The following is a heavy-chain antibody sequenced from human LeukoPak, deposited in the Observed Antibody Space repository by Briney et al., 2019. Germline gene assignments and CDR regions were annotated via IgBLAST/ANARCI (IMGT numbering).Heavy chain of an antibody. V-gene: IGHV3-48*03. Sequence: GGSLRLSCAASGFTFSSYEMNWVRQAPGKGLEWVSYISSSGSTIYYADSVKGRFTISRDNAKNSLYLQMNSLRAEDTAVYYCARAGLLWSGELPTWFDPWGQGTLVTVSS. CDR3: ARAGLLWSGELPTWFDP. CDR2: ISSSGSTI. D-gene: IGHD3-10*01. CDR1: GFTFSSYE. J-gene: IGHJ5*02.